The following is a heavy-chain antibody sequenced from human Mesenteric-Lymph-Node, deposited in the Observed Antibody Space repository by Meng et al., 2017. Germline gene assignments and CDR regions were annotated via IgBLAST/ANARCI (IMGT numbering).Heavy chain of an antibody. CDR2: VYHRGDT. Sequence: QVQLQESGPGLVKPSETLSLTCAVSGDSITNHNWWAWVRQPPGKGLEWIGEVYHRGDTNYNPSLKSRVDISVDKSKNQFYLSLFSVTAADTAVYYCLRGSGGSVWGQGTLVTVSS. J-gene: IGHJ1*01. CDR1: GDSITNHNW. D-gene: IGHD3-10*01. V-gene: IGHV4-4*02. CDR3: LRGSGGSV.